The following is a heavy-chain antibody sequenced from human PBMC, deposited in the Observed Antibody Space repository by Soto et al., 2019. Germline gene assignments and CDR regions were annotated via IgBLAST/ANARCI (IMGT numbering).Heavy chain of an antibody. Sequence: ASVKVSCKASGYTFTSYAMHWVRQAPGQRLEWMGWINAGNGNTKYSQKFQGRVTITRDTSASTAYMELSSLRSEDTAVYYCARGGGLLWFGELTRGYNYYYMDVWGKGTTVTVS. CDR3: ARGGGLLWFGELTRGYNYYYMDV. J-gene: IGHJ6*03. CDR2: INAGNGNT. CDR1: GYTFTSYA. D-gene: IGHD3-10*01. V-gene: IGHV1-3*01.